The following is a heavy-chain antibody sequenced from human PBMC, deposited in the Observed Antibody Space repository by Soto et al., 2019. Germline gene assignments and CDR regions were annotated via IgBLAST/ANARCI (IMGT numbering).Heavy chain of an antibody. D-gene: IGHD6-6*01. V-gene: IGHV5-51*01. CDR1: GYSFTSYW. CDR3: ARSSEYSSSSAYFDY. CDR2: IYPGDSDT. Sequence: GESLKISCKGSGYSFTSYWIGWVRQMPGKGLEWMGIIYPGDSDTSYSPSFQGQVTISADKSISTAYLQWSSLKASDTAMYYCARSSEYSSSSAYFDYWGQGTLVTVSS. J-gene: IGHJ4*02.